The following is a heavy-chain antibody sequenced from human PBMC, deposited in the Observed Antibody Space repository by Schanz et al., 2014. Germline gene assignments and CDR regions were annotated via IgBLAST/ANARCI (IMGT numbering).Heavy chain of an antibody. J-gene: IGHJ3*02. CDR3: ATNMVQGTISDAFDI. Sequence: QVQLQQWGAGLLKPSETLSLTCDVYGGSFSGYFWSWIRQPPGKGLEWIGEINHSGNNYYNPSLKSRVTISVDTSKIQFSLKLTSVTAADTAVYYCATNMVQGTISDAFDIWDQGTMVTVSS. CDR1: GGSFSGYF. CDR2: INHSGNN. D-gene: IGHD3-10*01. V-gene: IGHV4-34*02.